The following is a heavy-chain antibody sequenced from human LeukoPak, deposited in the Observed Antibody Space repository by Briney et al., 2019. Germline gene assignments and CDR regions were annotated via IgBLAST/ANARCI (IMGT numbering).Heavy chain of an antibody. CDR2: ISYDGSDK. D-gene: IGHD3-10*01. J-gene: IGHJ4*02. V-gene: IGHV3-30*04. CDR1: GFTFSSYA. CDR3: ARDPTMGELDY. Sequence: GGSLRLSCAASGFTFSSYAMHWVRQAPGKGLEWVAVISYDGSDKYYADSVKGRFTISRDNSKNTLYLQMNSLRAEDTAVYYCARDPTMGELDYWGQGTLVTVSS.